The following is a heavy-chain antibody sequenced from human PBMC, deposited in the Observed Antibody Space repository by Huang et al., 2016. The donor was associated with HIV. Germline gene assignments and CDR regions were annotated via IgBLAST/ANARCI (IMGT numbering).Heavy chain of an antibody. CDR2: IKSKTERGTT. J-gene: IGHJ3*02. Sequence: EVQLVESGGGLVKPGGSLRLSCAVSGFSFSSAWMNWVRQAPGKGLEWVGRIKSKTERGTTDYAAPVKGRFTSARDDSKNTLYLQMNSLKTEDTGVYYLTTGTRDYLNAFEIWGQVTKVTVSS. CDR1: GFSFSSAW. CDR3: TTGTRDYLNAFEI. D-gene: IGHD1-7*01. V-gene: IGHV3-15*07.